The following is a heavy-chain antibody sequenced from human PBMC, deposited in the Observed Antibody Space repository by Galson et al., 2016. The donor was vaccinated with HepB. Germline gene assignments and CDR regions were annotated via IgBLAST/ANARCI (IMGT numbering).Heavy chain of an antibody. D-gene: IGHD6-25*01. CDR1: GYSFNGYG. V-gene: IGHV1-18*01. J-gene: IGHJ4*02. Sequence: SVKVSCKASGYSFNGYGISWVRQAPGQGLEWMGWISAYNGDTKFAEKFQGRVTMTTDTSTSTAYMELRSLRSGDAAVYYCARYRAATAYSDFWGQGTLVTVSS. CDR3: ARYRAATAYSDF. CDR2: ISAYNGDT.